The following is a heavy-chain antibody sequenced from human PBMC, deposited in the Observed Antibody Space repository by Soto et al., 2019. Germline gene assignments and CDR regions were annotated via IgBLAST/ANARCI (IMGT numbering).Heavy chain of an antibody. D-gene: IGHD3-22*01. CDR3: ATGKAFYYDTSRY. CDR2: ISYDGSTT. J-gene: IGHJ4*02. Sequence: PGGSLRLSCAASGFTFSSYGMHWVRQAPGKGLEWVAVISYDGSTTDYADSVKGRFTISRDNSKNTLYLQMTSLKPEDTALYYCATGKAFYYDTSRYWGQGTLVTVSS. V-gene: IGHV3-30*03. CDR1: GFTFSSYG.